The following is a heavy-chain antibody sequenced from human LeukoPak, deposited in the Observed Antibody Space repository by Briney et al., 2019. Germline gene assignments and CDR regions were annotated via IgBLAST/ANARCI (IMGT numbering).Heavy chain of an antibody. V-gene: IGHV3-13*01. CDR2: IGTIGDT. CDR1: GFTFSSCD. J-gene: IGHJ6*04. Sequence: PGGSLRLSCVASGFTFSSCDMHWVRQPTGRSLEWVSAIGTIGDTYYPDSVKGRFTISRDNAKKSLYLQMNSLRAEDTAVYYCAELGITMIGGVWGKGTTVTISS. CDR3: AELGITMIGGV. D-gene: IGHD3-10*02.